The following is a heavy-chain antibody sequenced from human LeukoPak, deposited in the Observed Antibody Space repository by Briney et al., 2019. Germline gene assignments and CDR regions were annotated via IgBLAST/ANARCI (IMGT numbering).Heavy chain of an antibody. CDR2: ISWNSGSI. CDR1: GFTFDDYA. CDR3: AKDLNDSSGYYYRGAFDI. D-gene: IGHD3-22*01. Sequence: GGSLRLSCAASGFTFDDYAMHWVRQAPGKGLEGVSGISWNSGSIDYADSVKGRFTISRDNAKNSLYLQMNSLRAEDTALYYCAKDLNDSSGYYYRGAFDIWGQGTMVTVSS. V-gene: IGHV3-9*01. J-gene: IGHJ3*02.